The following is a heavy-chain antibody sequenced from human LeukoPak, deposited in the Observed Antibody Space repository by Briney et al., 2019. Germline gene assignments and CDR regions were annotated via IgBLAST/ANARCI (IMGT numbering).Heavy chain of an antibody. CDR2: INNVGSHI. J-gene: IGHJ4*02. V-gene: IGHV3-21*01. CDR3: TRDPTQYLRYGYFDY. D-gene: IGHD4-11*01. CDR1: GFTFSSST. Sequence: GGSLRLSCAASGFTFSSSTMNWVRQAPGKGLEWVSSINNVGSHIYYAGSVRGRFTISRDNAKNSLYLQMSSLRAEDTAVYYCTRDPTQYLRYGYFDYWGQGTLVTVSS.